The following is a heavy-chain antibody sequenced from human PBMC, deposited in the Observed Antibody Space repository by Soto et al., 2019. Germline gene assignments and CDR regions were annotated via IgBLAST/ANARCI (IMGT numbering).Heavy chain of an antibody. CDR3: ARENKITIFGVVINWFDP. Sequence: ASVKVSCKASGYTFTGHYIHWVRQAPEQGPEWMGIINPGGGGTSYAQKFQGRVTMTRDTSTSTVYMELSSLRSEDTAVYYCARENKITIFGVVINWFDPWGQGTLVTVSS. CDR2: INPGGGGT. V-gene: IGHV1-46*01. J-gene: IGHJ5*02. CDR1: GYTFTGHY. D-gene: IGHD3-3*01.